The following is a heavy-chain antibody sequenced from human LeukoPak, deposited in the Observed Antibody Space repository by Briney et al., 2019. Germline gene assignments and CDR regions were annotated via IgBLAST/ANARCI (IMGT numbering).Heavy chain of an antibody. Sequence: GRSLRLSCAASGFTFSSYGMHWVRQAPGKGLECVAVISYDGSNKYYADSVKGRFTISRDNSKNTLYLQMNSLRAEDTAVYYCAKDHVRFPPYQLLSHWGQGTLVTVSS. CDR2: ISYDGSNK. J-gene: IGHJ4*02. D-gene: IGHD2-2*01. CDR3: AKDHVRFPPYQLLSH. V-gene: IGHV3-30*18. CDR1: GFTFSSYG.